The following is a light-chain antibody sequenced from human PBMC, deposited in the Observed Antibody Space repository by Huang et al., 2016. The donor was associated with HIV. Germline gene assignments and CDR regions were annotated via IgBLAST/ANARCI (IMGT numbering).Light chain of an antibody. J-gene: IGKJ4*01. CDR1: QSVNSN. CDR2: GAS. V-gene: IGKV3-15*01. CDR3: QQYNNWPLT. Sequence: EIVMTQSPATLSVSPGERATLSCRASQSVNSNLVWYQQKPGQAPRLLIHGASTRATGIPARFSGSGSGTEFTLTISSLQSEDFAVYYCQQYNNWPLTFGGGTKVEIK.